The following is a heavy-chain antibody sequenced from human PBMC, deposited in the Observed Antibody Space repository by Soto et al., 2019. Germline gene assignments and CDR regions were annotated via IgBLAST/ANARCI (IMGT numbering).Heavy chain of an antibody. CDR3: ARDYYGSGSYYNFAYYYGMGV. V-gene: IGHV1-2*04. CDR2: INPNSGGT. J-gene: IGHJ6*02. D-gene: IGHD3-10*01. CDR1: GYTFTGYY. Sequence: ASVKVSCKASGYTFTGYYMHWVRQAPGQGLEWMGWINPNSGGTNYAQKFQGWVTMTRDTSISTAYMELSRLRSDDTAVYYCARDYYGSGSYYNFAYYYGMGVWGQGTTVTVSS.